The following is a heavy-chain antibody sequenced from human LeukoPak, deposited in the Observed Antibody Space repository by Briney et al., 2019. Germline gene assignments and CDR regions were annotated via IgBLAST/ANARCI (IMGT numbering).Heavy chain of an antibody. Sequence: ASVKVSCKTSGYTFTGYYMHWARQAPGQGLEWMGWINPNSGGTNYAQKFQGRVTMTRDTSISTAYMELSRLRSDDTAVYYCASINRGRDGYKVFDYWGQGTLVTVSS. V-gene: IGHV1-2*02. CDR1: GYTFTGYY. CDR2: INPNSGGT. CDR3: ASINRGRDGYKVFDY. D-gene: IGHD5-24*01. J-gene: IGHJ4*02.